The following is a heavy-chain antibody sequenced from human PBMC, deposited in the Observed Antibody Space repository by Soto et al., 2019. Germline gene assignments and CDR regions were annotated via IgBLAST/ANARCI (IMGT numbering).Heavy chain of an antibody. D-gene: IGHD1-1*01. V-gene: IGHV1-18*01. Sequence: QVQLVQSGAEVKKPGAAVKVSCKASGYTFTSYGISWVRQAPGQGLKWMGWIRAYNGNTKNAQKLEGRVTMTTDKSTRTAYMELWSLISHAPAGYYCAREPNEFDYWCQGTLVNVSS. CDR3: AREPNEFDY. J-gene: IGHJ4*02. CDR2: IRAYNGNT. CDR1: GYTFTSYG.